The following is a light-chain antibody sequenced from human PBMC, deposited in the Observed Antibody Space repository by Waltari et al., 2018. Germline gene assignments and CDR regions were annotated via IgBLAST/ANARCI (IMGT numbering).Light chain of an antibody. Sequence: DVVMTQSPLSLPVTLGQPASIPCKSSQSLVHSDGNTHLNWFQQKPGQSPRRLIYRVSNRDSGIPDRFSGSGSGTDFTLKISRMEADDVGVYYCMQGTHWPYTFGQGTKLDIK. CDR2: RVS. J-gene: IGKJ2*01. CDR1: QSLVHSDGNTH. CDR3: MQGTHWPYT. V-gene: IGKV2-30*02.